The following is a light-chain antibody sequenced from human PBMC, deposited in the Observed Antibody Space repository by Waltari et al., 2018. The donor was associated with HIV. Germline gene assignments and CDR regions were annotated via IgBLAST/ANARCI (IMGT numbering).Light chain of an antibody. CDR3: QQSFTSPLT. Sequence: DIQMTQSPSSLSASVGDRVTITCRSSQTITDKLNWYQQKPGEAPKVIIYDASTLETGVPSRFSGSGSGTEFTLTISSLQYDDFASYFCQQSFTSPLTFGPGTKVD. CDR2: DAS. V-gene: IGKV1-39*01. J-gene: IGKJ3*01. CDR1: QTITDK.